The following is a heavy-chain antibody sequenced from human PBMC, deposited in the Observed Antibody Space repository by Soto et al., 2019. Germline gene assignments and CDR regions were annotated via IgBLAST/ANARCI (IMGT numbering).Heavy chain of an antibody. V-gene: IGHV1-2*02. Sequence: ASVKVSCKTSGYTFTDYYTHLVRQAPGQGLEWMGWMNPKSGGAYFAQKFQGRVTLTRDTSIGTAYIEVNSLTSDDTAVYFCTRENIENSDGLYDAFDIWGQGPKVTVSS. CDR2: MNPKSGGA. CDR1: GYTFTDYY. J-gene: IGHJ3*02. D-gene: IGHD5-18*01. CDR3: TRENIENSDGLYDAFDI.